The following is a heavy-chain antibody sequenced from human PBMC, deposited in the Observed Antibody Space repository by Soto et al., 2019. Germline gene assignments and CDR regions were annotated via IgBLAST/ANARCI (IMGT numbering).Heavy chain of an antibody. V-gene: IGHV4-39*01. CDR1: GGSISSSSYY. CDR2: IYYSGST. CDR3: ARHSAIDY. Sequence: QLQLQESGPGLVKASETLSLTCTVSGGSISSSSYYWGWIRQPPGKGLEWIGSIYYSGSTYYNPPLKSRVTISVDTSKNQFSLKLSSVTAADTAVYYCARHSAIDYWGQGTLVTVSS. J-gene: IGHJ4*02.